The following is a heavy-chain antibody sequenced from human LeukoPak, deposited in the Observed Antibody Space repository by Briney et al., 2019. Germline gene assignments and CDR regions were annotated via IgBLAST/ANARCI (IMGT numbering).Heavy chain of an antibody. V-gene: IGHV1-8*01. Sequence: GASVKVSFKASGYTFTSYDINWVRQATGQGLEWMGWMNPNSGNTGYAQKFQGRVTMTRNTSISTAYMELSSLRSEDTAVYYWARGMGYDYVWGSYRYELFDPWGQGTLVTVSS. CDR2: MNPNSGNT. CDR3: ARGMGYDYVWGSYRYELFDP. D-gene: IGHD3-16*02. CDR1: GYTFTSYD. J-gene: IGHJ5*02.